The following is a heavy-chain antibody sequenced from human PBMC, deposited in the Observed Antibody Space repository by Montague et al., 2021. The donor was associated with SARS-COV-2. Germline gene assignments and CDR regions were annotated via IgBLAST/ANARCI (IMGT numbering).Heavy chain of an antibody. V-gene: IGHV4-39*01. CDR3: ARQKLTGRSTYYHYHDIDV. D-gene: IGHD3-9*01. J-gene: IGHJ6*02. CDR2: VSHSGGT. Sequence: SETLSLTCAVSGGSISSSSHYWGWIRQPPGKGLEWIGGVSHSGGTYYNASLKSRVTIFIDPSNNQFSLRLNSVTAADTAMYFCARQKLTGRSTYYHYHDIDVWGQGTPVHGSS. CDR1: GGSISSSSHY.